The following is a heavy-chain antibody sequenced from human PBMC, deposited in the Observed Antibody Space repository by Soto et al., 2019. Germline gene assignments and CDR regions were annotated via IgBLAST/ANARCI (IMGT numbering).Heavy chain of an antibody. Sequence: PGGSLRLSCAASGFTFSSYAMSWVRQAPGKGLEWASGISGSGVSTYYADSVKGRFTISRDNSKSTLYLQMNSLRAEDTAVYYCAKDRERIATRSIDYWGQGTLVTVSS. J-gene: IGHJ4*02. CDR3: AKDRERIATRSIDY. V-gene: IGHV3-23*01. D-gene: IGHD6-6*01. CDR2: ISGSGVST. CDR1: GFTFSSYA.